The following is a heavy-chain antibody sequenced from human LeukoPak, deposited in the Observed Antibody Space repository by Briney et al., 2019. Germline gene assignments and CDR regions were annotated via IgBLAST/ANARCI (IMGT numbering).Heavy chain of an antibody. D-gene: IGHD6-13*01. V-gene: IGHV3-23*01. Sequence: PGGSLRLSCAASGFTFSGCAMGWVRQAPGKGLEWVSVISGGGGSTYYADSVKGRFTISRDNSKNTLYLQMNGLRAEDTAVYYCAKGRYGSSRYPFDYWGQGTLVTVSS. J-gene: IGHJ4*02. CDR2: ISGGGGST. CDR1: GFTFSGCA. CDR3: AKGRYGSSRYPFDY.